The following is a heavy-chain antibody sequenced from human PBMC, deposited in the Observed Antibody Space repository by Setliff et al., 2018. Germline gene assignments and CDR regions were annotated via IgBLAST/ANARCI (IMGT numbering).Heavy chain of an antibody. CDR2: INHSGST. CDR3: ARDNTMVGATDY. J-gene: IGHJ4*02. Sequence: TLSLTCTVYGASFSDYYWGWIRQPPGKGLEWIAEINHSGSTNYNPSLKSRVTISVDTSKNQFSLRLRSVTAADTAVYFCARDNTMVGATDYWGLETLVTVSS. V-gene: IGHV4-34*01. CDR1: GASFSDYY. D-gene: IGHD1-26*01.